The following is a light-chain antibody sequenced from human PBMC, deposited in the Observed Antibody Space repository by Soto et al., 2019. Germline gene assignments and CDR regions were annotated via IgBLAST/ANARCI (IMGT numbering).Light chain of an antibody. CDR3: QQYGSSPET. CDR1: QSVSNDY. V-gene: IGKV3-20*01. Sequence: EMVLTQSPCTLSLSPGDRATLSCRASQSVSNDYVAWVQQKPGQTPRLLIYSVSSRATGIPDRFSGSGSGTDFTPTISRLEPEDLAVYYCQQYGSSPETLGQGTKVDIK. CDR2: SVS. J-gene: IGKJ1*01.